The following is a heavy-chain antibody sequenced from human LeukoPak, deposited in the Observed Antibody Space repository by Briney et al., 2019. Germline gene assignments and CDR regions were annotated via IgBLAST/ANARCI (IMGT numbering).Heavy chain of an antibody. D-gene: IGHD6-19*01. Sequence: SETLSLTCTVSGGSISSHYWSWIRQPPGKGLEWIGYIYYSGSTNYNPSLKSRVTISVDTSKNQFSLKLSSVTAADTAVYYCARAYSSGWYGAFDIWGQGTMVTVSS. CDR3: ARAYSSGWYGAFDI. CDR1: GGSISSHY. CDR2: IYYSGST. V-gene: IGHV4-59*08. J-gene: IGHJ3*02.